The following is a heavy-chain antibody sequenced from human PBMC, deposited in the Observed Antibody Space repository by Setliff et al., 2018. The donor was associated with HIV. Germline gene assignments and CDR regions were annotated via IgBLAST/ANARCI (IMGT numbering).Heavy chain of an antibody. Sequence: PSETLSLTCTVSGGSISSHYWSWIRQSPKTGQEWTGYIYASGVTSYNPSLKSRVTISIDTSKNQFSLKLNSMTAADTAVYYCATRPAGSYWYGVFDFWGRGMLVTVSS. CDR3: ATRPAGSYWYGVFDF. CDR1: GGSISSHY. CDR2: IYASGVT. J-gene: IGHJ4*02. D-gene: IGHD6-13*01. V-gene: IGHV4-4*09.